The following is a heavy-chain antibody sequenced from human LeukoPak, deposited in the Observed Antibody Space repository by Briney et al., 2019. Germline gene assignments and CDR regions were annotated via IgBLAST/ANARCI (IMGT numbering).Heavy chain of an antibody. J-gene: IGHJ4*02. D-gene: IGHD5-18*01. CDR3: ARGGGYSYGSGY. CDR1: GFTFSSYS. V-gene: IGHV3-21*01. CDR2: ISSSSSYI. Sequence: PGGSLRLSCAASGFTFSSYSMNWVRQAPGKGLEWVSSISSSSSYIYYADSVKGRFTISRDNAKNSLYLQMNSLRAEDTAVYCCARGGGYSYGSGYWGQGTLVTVSS.